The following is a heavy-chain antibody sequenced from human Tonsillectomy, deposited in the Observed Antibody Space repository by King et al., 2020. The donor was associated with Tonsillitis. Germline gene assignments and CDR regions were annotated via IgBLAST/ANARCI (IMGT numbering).Heavy chain of an antibody. CDR3: VRDANPRVEGIPYYYDAFDM. J-gene: IGHJ3*02. D-gene: IGHD2/OR15-2a*01. CDR2: IKRDGRDE. CDR1: GFSFSNYW. V-gene: IGHV3-7*03. Sequence: VQLVESGGGLVQPGGSLRLSCTASGFSFSNYWMTWVRQAPGKGLEWVANIKRDGRDEQYVESVKGRFTISRDNADNSLFLQMSSLRVEDTAVYYCVRDANPRVEGIPYYYDAFDMWGQGTMVTVSS.